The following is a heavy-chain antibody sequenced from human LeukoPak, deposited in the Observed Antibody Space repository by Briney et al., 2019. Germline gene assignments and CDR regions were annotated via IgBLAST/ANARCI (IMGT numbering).Heavy chain of an antibody. CDR3: AKDHGSTA. Sequence: GGSLRPSCAASGFPFSTYAMSWVRQAPGKGLEWVSAISDSGGNAYYADSVKGRFTISRDNSKNTLSLQMNSLRAEDTAVYYCAKDHGSTAWGQGTLVTVSS. J-gene: IGHJ5*02. V-gene: IGHV3-23*01. CDR1: GFPFSTYA. D-gene: IGHD2-2*01. CDR2: ISDSGGNA.